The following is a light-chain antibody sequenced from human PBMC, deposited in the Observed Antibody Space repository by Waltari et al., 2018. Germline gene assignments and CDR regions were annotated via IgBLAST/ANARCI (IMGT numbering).Light chain of an antibody. V-gene: IGKV1-5*03. J-gene: IGKJ1*01. CDR2: KAS. Sequence: DIQMTQSPSSLSASVGETVTITCRASQTISSWLAWYQQKPGKAPKLLIYKASTLQSGVPSRFSGSESGTDFTLTISSLQPEDFATYYCLQYSNSPWTFGQGTKVEMK. CDR3: LQYSNSPWT. CDR1: QTISSW.